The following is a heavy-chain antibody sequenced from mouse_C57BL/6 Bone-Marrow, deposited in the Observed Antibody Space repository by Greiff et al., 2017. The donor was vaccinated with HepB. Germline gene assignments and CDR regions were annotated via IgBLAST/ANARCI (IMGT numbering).Heavy chain of an antibody. V-gene: IGHV5-17*01. D-gene: IGHD2-4*01. CDR3: ARVYDYDWFAY. J-gene: IGHJ3*01. Sequence: EVHLVESGGGLVKPGGSLKLSCAASGFTFSDYGMHWVRQAPEKGLEWVAYISSGSSTIYYADTVKGRFTISRDNAKNTLFLQMTSLRSEDTAMYYCARVYDYDWFAYWGQGTLVTVSA. CDR2: ISSGSSTI. CDR1: GFTFSDYG.